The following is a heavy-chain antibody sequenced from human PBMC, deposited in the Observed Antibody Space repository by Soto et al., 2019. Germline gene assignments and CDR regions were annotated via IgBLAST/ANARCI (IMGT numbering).Heavy chain of an antibody. D-gene: IGHD3-3*01. Sequence: SETLSLTCTVSGGSISSYYWSWIRQPAGKGLEWIGRIYTSGSTNYNPSLKSRVTMSVDTSKNQFSLKLSSVTAADTAVYYCARDRGDFWSGYFNYYYYGMDVWGQGTTVTVSS. CDR3: ARDRGDFWSGYFNYYYYGMDV. V-gene: IGHV4-4*07. J-gene: IGHJ6*02. CDR2: IYTSGST. CDR1: GGSISSYY.